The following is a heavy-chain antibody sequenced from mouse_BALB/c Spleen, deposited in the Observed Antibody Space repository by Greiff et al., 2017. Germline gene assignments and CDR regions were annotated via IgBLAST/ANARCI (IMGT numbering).Heavy chain of an antibody. CDR3: ARSSTATFAY. CDR2: IYPGSGNT. CDR1: GYTFTDYY. V-gene: IGHV1-77*01. Sequence: QVQLKQSGAELARPGASVKLSCKASGYTFTDYYINWVKQRTGQGLEWIGEIYPGSGNTYYNEKFKGKATLTADKSSSTAYMQLSSLTSEDSAVYFCARSSTATFAYWGQGTLVTVSA. J-gene: IGHJ3*01. D-gene: IGHD1-2*01.